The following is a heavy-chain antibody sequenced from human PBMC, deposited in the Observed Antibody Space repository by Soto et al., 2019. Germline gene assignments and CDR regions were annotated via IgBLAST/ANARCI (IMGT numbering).Heavy chain of an antibody. CDR2: IYYSGST. J-gene: IGHJ4*02. V-gene: IGHV4-59*08. CDR3: ARLRGYSYGSADY. D-gene: IGHD5-18*01. CDR1: GGSISSYY. Sequence: PSETLSLTCTVSGGSISSYYWSWIRQPPGKGLEWIGYIYYSGSTNYNPSLKSRVTISVDTSKNQFSLKLSSVTAADTAVYYCARLRGYSYGSADYWGQGTLVTVSS.